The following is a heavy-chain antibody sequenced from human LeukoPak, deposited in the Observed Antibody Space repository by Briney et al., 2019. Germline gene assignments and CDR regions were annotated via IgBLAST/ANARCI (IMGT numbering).Heavy chain of an antibody. J-gene: IGHJ4*02. CDR1: GFTFGTNA. Sequence: GGSLRLSCLTSGFTFGTNAMSWVRQAPGKGLEWISGISGSGASTYYADSVTGRLTLSRDNSRNTLYLQMNSLRGDDTAVYYCAKDVGKWESLHFFDYWGQGTLVTVSS. CDR3: AKDVGKWESLHFFDY. V-gene: IGHV3-23*01. CDR2: ISGSGAST. D-gene: IGHD1-26*01.